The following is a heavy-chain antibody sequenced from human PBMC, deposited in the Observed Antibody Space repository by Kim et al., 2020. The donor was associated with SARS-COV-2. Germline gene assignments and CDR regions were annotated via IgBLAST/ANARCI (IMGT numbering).Heavy chain of an antibody. CDR2: ISSSGSTI. Sequence: GGSLRLSCAASGFTFSSYEMNWVRQAPGKGLEWVSYISSSGSTIYYADSVKGRFTISRDNAKNSLYLQMNSLRAEDTAVYYCAGDRGSYYGMDVWGQGTTVTVSS. CDR1: GFTFSSYE. J-gene: IGHJ6*02. CDR3: AGDRGSYYGMDV. V-gene: IGHV3-48*03. D-gene: IGHD3-10*01.